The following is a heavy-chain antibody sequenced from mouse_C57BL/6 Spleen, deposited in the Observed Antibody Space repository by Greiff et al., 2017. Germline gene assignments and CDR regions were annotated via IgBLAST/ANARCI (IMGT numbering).Heavy chain of an antibody. CDR3: ANYYGSNFDY. J-gene: IGHJ2*01. Sequence: VQLQQSGPELVKPGASVKLSCKASGYTFTSYWMHWVKQRPGQGLEWIGNINHSNGCTNYNEKFKSKATLTVDKSSSTAYMQLSSLTSEDSAVYYCANYYGSNFDYWGQGTTLTVSS. CDR2: INHSNGCT. D-gene: IGHD1-1*01. CDR1: GYTFTSYW. V-gene: IGHV1-53*01.